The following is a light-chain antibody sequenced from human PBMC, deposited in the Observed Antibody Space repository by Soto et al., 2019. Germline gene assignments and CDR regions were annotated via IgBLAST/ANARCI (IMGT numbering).Light chain of an antibody. Sequence: QSALTQPASVSGSPGQSITISCTGTSSDIGGYNYVSWYQHHPGKAPKLMIYEVSNRPSGVSNRFSGSKSGNTASLTISGRQAEDEADYHCSSYTSRTTFVIFGGGTKLTVL. J-gene: IGLJ2*01. CDR3: SSYTSRTTFVI. V-gene: IGLV2-14*01. CDR1: SSDIGGYNY. CDR2: EVS.